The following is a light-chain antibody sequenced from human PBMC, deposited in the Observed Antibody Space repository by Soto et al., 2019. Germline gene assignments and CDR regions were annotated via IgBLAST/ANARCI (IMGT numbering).Light chain of an antibody. Sequence: QSALTQPASVSGSPGQSITIACTGTSSDIGGYNFVSWYQQHPGKAPKLLIYDVGNRPSGVSNRFSGSKSGNTASLTISGLKAEDEAHYYCNSYRTVSTYVFGTGTKLTVL. CDR2: DVG. CDR3: NSYRTVSTYV. CDR1: SSDIGGYNF. J-gene: IGLJ1*01. V-gene: IGLV2-14*01.